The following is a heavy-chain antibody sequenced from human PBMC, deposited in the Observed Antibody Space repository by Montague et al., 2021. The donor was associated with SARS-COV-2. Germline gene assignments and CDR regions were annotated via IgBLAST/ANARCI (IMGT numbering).Heavy chain of an antibody. CDR1: GGSISTSNW. D-gene: IGHD3-22*01. Sequence: SETLSLTCAVSGGSISTSNWWTWVRQPPGKGLQWIGERYHDGRTNYNPSLKSRVTISLDKSKNQFSLNLTSVTAADTAIYYCARDHDDSSGPFDCWGPGTLVTVSS. J-gene: IGHJ4*02. V-gene: IGHV4-4*02. CDR3: ARDHDDSSGPFDC. CDR2: RYHDGRT.